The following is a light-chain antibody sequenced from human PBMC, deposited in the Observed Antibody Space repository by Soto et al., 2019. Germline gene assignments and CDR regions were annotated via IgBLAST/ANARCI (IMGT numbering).Light chain of an antibody. CDR3: SSYTTSSTVI. J-gene: IGLJ2*01. V-gene: IGLV2-14*03. CDR1: SSDVGGYNY. Sequence: QSALTQPASVSGSPGQSITISCTGTSSDVGGYNYVSWYQQHPGKAPKLMSYDVTNRPSGVPDRFSGSKSANTASLTISGRQAEDGANYDCSSYTTSSTVIFGGGTKLTVL. CDR2: DVT.